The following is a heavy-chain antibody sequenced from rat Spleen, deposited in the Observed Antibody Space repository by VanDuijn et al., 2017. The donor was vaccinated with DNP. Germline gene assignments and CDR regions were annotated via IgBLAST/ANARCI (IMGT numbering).Heavy chain of an antibody. D-gene: IGHD1-6*01. Sequence: EVQLVESGGGLVQPGRSLKLSCAASGFTFSNYVMAWVRQTPTKGLEWVASITNTGGSTYYPDSVKGRFTISRENAKNTLYLQMNSLRSEDTATYYCTRVYTTDYWYFDFWGPGTMVTVSS. CDR2: ITNTGGST. J-gene: IGHJ1*01. CDR1: GFTFSNYV. CDR3: TRVYTTDYWYFDF. V-gene: IGHV5S14*01.